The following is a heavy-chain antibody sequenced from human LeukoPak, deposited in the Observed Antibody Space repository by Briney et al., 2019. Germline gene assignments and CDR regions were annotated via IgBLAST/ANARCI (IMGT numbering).Heavy chain of an antibody. V-gene: IGHV4-59*08. CDR3: ARAVSGRFDY. D-gene: IGHD6-19*01. CDR1: GGSISSYH. CDR2: IYYSGST. J-gene: IGHJ4*02. Sequence: SETLSLTCTVSGGSISSYHWGWIRQPPGKGLEWTGYIYYSGSTNYNPSLKSRVTISVDTSKNQFSLKLSSVTAADTAIYYCARAVSGRFDYWGQGTLVTVSS.